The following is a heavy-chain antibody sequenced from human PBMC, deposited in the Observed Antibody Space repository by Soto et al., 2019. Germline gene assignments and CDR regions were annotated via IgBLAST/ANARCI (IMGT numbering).Heavy chain of an antibody. V-gene: IGHV3-73*01. CDR3: TRRREGGYLEGVDY. D-gene: IGHD5-12*01. CDR2: IRSKANSYAT. J-gene: IGHJ4*02. CDR1: GFTFSGSA. Sequence: PVGSLRLSCAASGFTFSGSAMHWVRQASGKGLEWVGSIRSKANSYATAYAASVKGRFTISRDDSKNTAYLQMNSLKTEDTAVYYCTRRREGGYLEGVDYWGQGTLVTVSS.